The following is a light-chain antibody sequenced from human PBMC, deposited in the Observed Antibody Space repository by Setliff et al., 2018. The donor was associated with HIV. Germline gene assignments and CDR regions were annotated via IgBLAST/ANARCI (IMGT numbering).Light chain of an antibody. Sequence: QSALTQPASVSGSPGQSITISCTGTSSDVGGYNYVSWYQQHPGKAPKVMIYDVSNRPSGVSDRFSGSKSGNTAALTISGLQPEDEADYYCCSFANSYVFGTGTKVTVL. J-gene: IGLJ1*01. CDR3: CSFANSYV. V-gene: IGLV2-14*03. CDR1: SSDVGGYNY. CDR2: DVS.